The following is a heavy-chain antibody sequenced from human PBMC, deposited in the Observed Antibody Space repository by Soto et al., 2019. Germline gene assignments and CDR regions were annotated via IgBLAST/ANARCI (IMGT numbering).Heavy chain of an antibody. D-gene: IGHD1-1*01. Sequence: QVQLQQSGPGLVKPSQTLSLTCAISGDSVSRYSAAWNWIRQSPSRVLEWLGRTFYKSKWYNECSESVKSRITINADTSKSQFSLQLNSVAHEDTAVYYCARGQLTYYGMDVWGQGTTVTVSS. CDR1: GDSVSRYSAA. CDR2: TFYKSKWYN. V-gene: IGHV6-1*01. CDR3: ARGQLTYYGMDV. J-gene: IGHJ6*02.